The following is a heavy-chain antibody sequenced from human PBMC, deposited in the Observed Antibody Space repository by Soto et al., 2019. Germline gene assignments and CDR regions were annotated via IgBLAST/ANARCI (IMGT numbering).Heavy chain of an antibody. CDR3: TRDPPPSP. CDR1: GFTFGDYP. V-gene: IGHV3-49*04. J-gene: IGHJ5*02. Sequence: EVQLVESGGGLVQPGGSLRLSCAASGFTFGDYPMSWVRQAPGKGLEWVGFIRTKTDGGTAEYAASVKGRFTISRDDSRSTAYLQMDSLKIEDTAVYYCTRDPPPSPWGQGTLVSVSS. CDR2: IRTKTDGGTA.